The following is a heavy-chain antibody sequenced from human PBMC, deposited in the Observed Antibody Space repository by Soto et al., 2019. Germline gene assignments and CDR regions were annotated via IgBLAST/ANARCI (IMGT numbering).Heavy chain of an antibody. CDR1: GFTFSDYC. J-gene: IGHJ4*02. CDR2: ISSGGDTI. Sequence: GGSLRLSCAASGFTFSDYCMSWIRQAPGKGLEWVSYISSGGDTINYADSVKGRFTISRDNAKNSLYVQMNSLRAEDTAVYYCARGQARGYFDYWGQGTLVTVSS. CDR3: ARGQARGYFDY. V-gene: IGHV3-11*01. D-gene: IGHD6-6*01.